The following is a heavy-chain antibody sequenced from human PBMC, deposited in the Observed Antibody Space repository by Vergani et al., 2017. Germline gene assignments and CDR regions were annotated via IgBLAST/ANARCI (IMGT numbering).Heavy chain of an antibody. CDR2: IKQDGSEK. D-gene: IGHD1-26*01. CDR1: GFTFSSYW. Sequence: EVQLVESGGGLVQPGGSLRLSCAASGFTFSSYWMSWVRQAPGKGLEWVANIKQDGSEKYYVDSVKVRFTISRDNSKNTLYLQMNSLRAEDTAVYYCARAAMSGSKGRFDYWGQGTLVTVSS. J-gene: IGHJ4*02. V-gene: IGHV3-7*01. CDR3: ARAAMSGSKGRFDY.